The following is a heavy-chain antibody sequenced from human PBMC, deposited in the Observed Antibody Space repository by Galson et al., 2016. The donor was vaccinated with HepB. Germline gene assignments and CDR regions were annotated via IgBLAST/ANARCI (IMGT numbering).Heavy chain of an antibody. CDR2: ISSSSSTI. CDR1: GFTFSSYS. J-gene: IGHJ4*02. Sequence: SLRLSCAASGFTFSSYSMNWVRQAPGKGLEWVSYISSSSSTIYYADSVKGRFTISRDNAKNSLYLQMNSLRDEDTAVYYCAREIPSRGKSAYWGQGTLVTVAS. CDR3: AREIPSRGKSAY. D-gene: IGHD3-10*01. V-gene: IGHV3-48*02.